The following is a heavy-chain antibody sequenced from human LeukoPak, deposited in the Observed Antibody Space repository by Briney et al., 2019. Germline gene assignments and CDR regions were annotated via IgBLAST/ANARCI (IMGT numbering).Heavy chain of an antibody. J-gene: IGHJ6*03. CDR2: INHSGST. Sequence: SETLSLTCAVYGGSFSGYYWSWIRQPPGKGLEWIGEINHSGSTNYNPSLKSRVTISVDTSKNQFSLKLSSVTPEDTAVYYCARGAGYYYYMDVWGKGTTVTISS. CDR1: GGSFSGYY. CDR3: ARGAGYYYYMDV. V-gene: IGHV4-34*01.